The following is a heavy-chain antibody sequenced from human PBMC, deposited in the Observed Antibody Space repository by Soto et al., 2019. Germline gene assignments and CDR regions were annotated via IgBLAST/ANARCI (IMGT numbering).Heavy chain of an antibody. CDR1: GFTFSSYA. CDR3: ARDLYSGSYLDAFDI. D-gene: IGHD1-26*01. V-gene: IGHV3-30-3*01. J-gene: IGHJ3*02. CDR2: ISYDGSNK. Sequence: HPGGSLSLSCAASGFTFSSYAMHWVRQAPGKGLEWVAVISYDGSNKYYADSVKGRFTISRDNSKNTLYLQMNSLRAEDTAVYYCARDLYSGSYLDAFDIWGQGTMVTVSS.